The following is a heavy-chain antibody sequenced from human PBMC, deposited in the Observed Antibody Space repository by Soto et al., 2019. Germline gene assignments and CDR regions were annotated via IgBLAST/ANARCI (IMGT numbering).Heavy chain of an antibody. CDR1: GYTFSSYG. CDR2: ISPYDGNT. D-gene: IGHD3-22*01. CDR3: ARGGYYDSSGSRNYHYYGMNF. J-gene: IGHJ6*02. Sequence: ASVKVSCKASGYTFSSYGINWVRQAPGQGLEWLGWISPYDGNTKYAQILQGRVSMTTDTSTKTAYMEVRSLRSDDTAVYYCARGGYYDSSGSRNYHYYGMNFWGQGIMVTVSS. V-gene: IGHV1-18*01.